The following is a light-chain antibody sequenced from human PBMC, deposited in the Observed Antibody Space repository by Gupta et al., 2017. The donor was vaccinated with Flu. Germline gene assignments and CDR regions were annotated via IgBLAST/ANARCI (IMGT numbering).Light chain of an antibody. J-gene: IGKJ2*01. V-gene: IGKV2-30*02. CDR2: KGS. CDR3: RQGKCWPYA. CDR1: QSLGHSDGKTC. Sequence: ASLGQPASNYCVHTQSLGHSDGKTCLLWCQQRPGQSPRRLIYKGSNRDSGVPDRVSGSGSGTDFTLKISRVEAVDIGVYYCRQGKCWPYAFGQGTKLEI.